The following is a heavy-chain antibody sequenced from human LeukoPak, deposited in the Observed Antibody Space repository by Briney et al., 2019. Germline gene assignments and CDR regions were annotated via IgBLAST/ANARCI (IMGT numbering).Heavy chain of an antibody. CDR3: ASVLVVVPAAIYYYYGMDV. J-gene: IGHJ6*02. D-gene: IGHD2-2*01. V-gene: IGHV3-30*03. Sequence: GGSKSLSCAASGFTFSSYGMHWVSQAPGKGLEWVAVISYDGSNKFYADSVKGRFTISRDNAKNTLYLQMNSRRAEDTAVYYCASVLVVVPAAIYYYYGMDVLVRGTTVTVSS. CDR1: GFTFSSYG. CDR2: ISYDGSNK.